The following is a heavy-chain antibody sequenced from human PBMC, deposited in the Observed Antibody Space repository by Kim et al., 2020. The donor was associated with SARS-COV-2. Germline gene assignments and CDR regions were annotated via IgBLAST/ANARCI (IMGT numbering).Heavy chain of an antibody. D-gene: IGHD2-15*01. V-gene: IGHV3-30-3*01. CDR2: ISYDGSNK. CDR1: GFTFSSCA. CDR3: PRDPWSRLRGLTYSYYGMDV. Sequence: GGSLRLSCAASGFTFSSCAIHWVRQAPGKGLEWVAVISYDGSNKNYADSVKGRFTNSRDNSKNTLSLQMNSLRAEDSALYYCPRDPWSRLRGLTYSYYGMDVWGQGTTVTVSS. J-gene: IGHJ6*02.